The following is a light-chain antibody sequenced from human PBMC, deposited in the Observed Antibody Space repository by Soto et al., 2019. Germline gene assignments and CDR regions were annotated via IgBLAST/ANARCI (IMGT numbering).Light chain of an antibody. CDR3: QQRSNWPT. CDR2: DAS. CDR1: QIVSSY. J-gene: IGKJ1*01. V-gene: IGKV3-11*01. Sequence: EIVLTQSPATLSLSPGERDTLSCRASQIVSSYLAWYQQKPGQAPRLLIYDASNRATVIPARFSGSGSGTDFTLTISSLEPEDFAVYYCQQRSNWPTFGQGTKVDIK.